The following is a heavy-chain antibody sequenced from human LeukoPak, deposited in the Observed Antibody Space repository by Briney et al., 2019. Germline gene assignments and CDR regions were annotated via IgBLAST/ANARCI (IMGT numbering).Heavy chain of an antibody. D-gene: IGHD6-13*01. CDR1: GFTFGEYA. J-gene: IGHJ6*02. V-gene: IGHV3-49*04. CDR3: TRILGISNSWFGEDYYYYGMDV. CDR2: IRSRAYGGRT. Sequence: GGSLRLSCTASGFTFGEYAMSWVRRAPGKGLEWVGFIRSRAYGGRTEYAASVKGRFTISRDDPKRIAYLQMNSLTTEDTAVSYCTRILGISNSWFGEDYYYYGMDVWGQGPTVTVSS.